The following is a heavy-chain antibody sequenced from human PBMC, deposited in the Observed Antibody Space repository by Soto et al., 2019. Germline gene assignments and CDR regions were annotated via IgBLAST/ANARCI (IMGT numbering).Heavy chain of an antibody. CDR1: GGTFSSYA. V-gene: IGHV1-69*06. J-gene: IGHJ6*02. CDR3: ARVKEMATNNYYYYGMDV. Sequence: SVKVSCKASGGTFSSYAISWVRQAPGQGLEWMGGIIPIFGTANYAQKFQGRVTITADKSTSTAYMELSSLRSEDTAVYYCARVKEMATNNYYYYGMDVWGQGTTVTVSS. CDR2: IIPIFGTA. D-gene: IGHD5-12*01.